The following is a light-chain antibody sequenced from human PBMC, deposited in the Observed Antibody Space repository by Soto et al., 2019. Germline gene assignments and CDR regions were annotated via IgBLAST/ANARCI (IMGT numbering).Light chain of an antibody. CDR2: GAS. J-gene: IGKJ1*01. V-gene: IGKV3-15*01. Sequence: EIVMTHSPATLSASPCGRATLSCRASQSISDTLAWYQQKPGQAPRLLIYGASTRAPGFPARFSGSGSGTDFTLTISSLQSEDFAVYYCQHRANWPWTFGQGTKVDIK. CDR3: QHRANWPWT. CDR1: QSISDT.